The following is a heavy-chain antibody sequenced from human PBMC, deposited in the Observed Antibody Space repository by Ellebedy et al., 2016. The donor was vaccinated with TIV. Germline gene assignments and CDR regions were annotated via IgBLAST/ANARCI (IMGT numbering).Heavy chain of an antibody. J-gene: IGHJ6*02. D-gene: IGHD3-22*01. CDR2: ISAYNGNT. CDR1: GYTFTSYG. Sequence: ASVKVSCXASGYTFTSYGISWVRQAPGQGLEWMGWISAYNGNTNYAQKLQGRVTMTTDTSTSTAYMELRSLRSDDTAVYYCARDRTMIVVVSTAYYYYGMDVWGQGTTVTVSS. CDR3: ARDRTMIVVVSTAYYYYGMDV. V-gene: IGHV1-18*01.